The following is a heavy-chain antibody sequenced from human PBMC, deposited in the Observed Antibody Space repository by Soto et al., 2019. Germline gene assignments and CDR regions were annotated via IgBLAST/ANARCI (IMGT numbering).Heavy chain of an antibody. CDR2: ISSSSSSI. D-gene: IGHD6-13*01. Sequence: WGTLSLSCAVSGFTFSSYSMNWVRQAPGKGLEWVSSISSSSSSIYYADSVRRRFTISRDNAKNSQDLQMKSLRAEDTAVYYCGGIAAAGTKESYYYYGMDVWGQGTTVTVSS. J-gene: IGHJ6*02. CDR3: GGIAAAGTKESYYYYGMDV. CDR1: GFTFSSYS. V-gene: IGHV3-21*01.